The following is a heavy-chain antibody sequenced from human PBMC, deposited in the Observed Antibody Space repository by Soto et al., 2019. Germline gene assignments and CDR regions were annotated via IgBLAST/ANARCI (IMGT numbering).Heavy chain of an antibody. D-gene: IGHD2-15*01. CDR3: ASSPKSSGGSWHEDYFDY. Sequence: QVQLVESGGGVVQPGRSLRLSCAASGFTFSSYGMHWVRQAPGKGLEWVAVIWYDGSNKYYADSVKGRFTISRDNSKNTLYLQMNSLRAEDTAVYYCASSPKSSGGSWHEDYFDYWGQGNLVTVSS. CDR2: IWYDGSNK. V-gene: IGHV3-33*01. CDR1: GFTFSSYG. J-gene: IGHJ4*02.